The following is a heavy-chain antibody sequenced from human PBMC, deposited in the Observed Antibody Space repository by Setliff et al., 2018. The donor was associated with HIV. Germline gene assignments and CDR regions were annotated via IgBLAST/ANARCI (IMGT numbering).Heavy chain of an antibody. CDR1: GFIFSNHD. CDR2: IGTGGDT. J-gene: IGHJ4*02. CDR3: ARAGVYYDSSGYCIDY. Sequence: GGSLRLSCEASGFIFSNHDFHWVRQAAAKGLEWVAAIGTGGDTYYVDSVKGRFTISRDNAKNSLYLQMDSLRAEDTAVYYCARAGVYYDSSGYCIDYWGQGTLVTVSS. V-gene: IGHV3-13*01. D-gene: IGHD3-22*01.